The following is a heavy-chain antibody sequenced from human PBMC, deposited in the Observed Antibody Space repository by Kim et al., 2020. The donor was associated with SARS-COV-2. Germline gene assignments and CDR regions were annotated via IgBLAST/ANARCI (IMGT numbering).Heavy chain of an antibody. CDR1: GFTFSSYS. D-gene: IGHD5-12*01. V-gene: IGHV3-21*04. CDR3: ASLPSLRGYSGYGAFDI. Sequence: GGSLRLSCAASGFTFSSYSMNWVRQAPGKGLEWVSSISSSSSYIYYADSVKGRFTISRDNAKNSLYLQMNSLRAEDTAVYYCASLPSLRGYSGYGAFDIWGQGTMVTVSS. CDR2: ISSSSSYI. J-gene: IGHJ3*02.